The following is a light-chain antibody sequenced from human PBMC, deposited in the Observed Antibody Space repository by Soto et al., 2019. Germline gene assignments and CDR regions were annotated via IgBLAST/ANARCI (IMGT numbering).Light chain of an antibody. CDR1: SSDVGNYNL. V-gene: IGLV2-23*02. CDR3: SSYGGSSTLV. J-gene: IGLJ3*02. Sequence: QSALTQPASVSGSPGQSITISCTGTSSDVGNYNLVSWYQQHPGKAPKLMIYEVTKRPSGVSNRFSGSKSGNTASLTISGLQAEDEADYYCSSYGGSSTLVSGGGTKVTVL. CDR2: EVT.